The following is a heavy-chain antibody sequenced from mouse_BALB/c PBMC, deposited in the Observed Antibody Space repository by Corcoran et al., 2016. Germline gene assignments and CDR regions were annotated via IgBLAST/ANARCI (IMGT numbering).Heavy chain of an antibody. CDR3: ARGSSGYDH. CDR1: GYTLPNLE. D-gene: IGHD3-1*01. J-gene: IGHJ2*01. V-gene: IGHV9-1*02. CDR2: INTSTGDP. Sequence: QIQLVQSGPELKKPGETVKISCKASGYTLPNLERNWVKQAPGKGLNWLGWINTSTGDPTYADDFKGRFAFSLETSASTAYLQINNLKNEDMATYFCARGSSGYDHWGQGTTLTVSS.